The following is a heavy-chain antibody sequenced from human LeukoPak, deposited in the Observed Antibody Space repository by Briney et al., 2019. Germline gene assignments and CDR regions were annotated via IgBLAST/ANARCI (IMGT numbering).Heavy chain of an antibody. J-gene: IGHJ4*02. Sequence: ASVKVSCKASGYTFIGYYMHWVRQAPGQGLEWMGILNPSGGSTTYAQKFQGRVTMTRDTSTSTVYMELSSLRSEDTAVYYCAKGGDYDFWSGYSYYFDYWGQGTLVSVSS. CDR2: LNPSGGST. V-gene: IGHV1-46*01. D-gene: IGHD3-3*01. CDR3: AKGGDYDFWSGYSYYFDY. CDR1: GYTFIGYY.